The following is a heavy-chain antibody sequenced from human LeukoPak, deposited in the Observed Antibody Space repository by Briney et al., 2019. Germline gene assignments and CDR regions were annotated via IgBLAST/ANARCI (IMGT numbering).Heavy chain of an antibody. J-gene: IGHJ4*02. CDR3: ARDGGYSYGYGIDY. CDR1: GFTFSSYS. Sequence: GRSLRLSCAASGFTFSSYSMNWVRQAPGKGLEWVSSISSSSSYIYYADSVKGRFTISRDNAKNSLYLQMNSLRAEDTAVYYCARDGGYSYGYGIDYWGQGTLVTVSS. V-gene: IGHV3-21*01. CDR2: ISSSSSYI. D-gene: IGHD5-18*01.